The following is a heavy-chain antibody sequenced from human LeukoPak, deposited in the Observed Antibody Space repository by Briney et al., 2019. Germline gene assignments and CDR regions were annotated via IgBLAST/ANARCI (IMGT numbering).Heavy chain of an antibody. D-gene: IGHD3-10*01. CDR1: GFTFSSYW. J-gene: IGHJ4*02. CDR3: AKRDGSGSYILDN. V-gene: IGHV3-7*01. Sequence: GGSLRLSCAASGFTFSSYWMSWVRQAPGKGLEWVANIKQDGSEKYYVDSVKGRFTISRDNAKNSLYLQMNSLRAEDTAVYYCAKRDGSGSYILDNWGQGTLVTVSS. CDR2: IKQDGSEK.